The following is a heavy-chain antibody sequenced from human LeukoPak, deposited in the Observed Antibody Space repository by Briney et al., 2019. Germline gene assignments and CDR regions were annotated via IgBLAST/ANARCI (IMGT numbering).Heavy chain of an antibody. J-gene: IGHJ4*02. CDR1: GFSFSGYW. Sequence: GGSLRLSCTASGFSFSGYWMTWVRQTPGKGLEWVANINQDGSKKSYVDSVRGRFTISRDNAKNSLYLQMNSLRAEDTAVYYCARESSSWPPGDYWGQGTLVTVSS. CDR2: INQDGSKK. D-gene: IGHD6-13*01. V-gene: IGHV3-7*03. CDR3: ARESSSWPPGDY.